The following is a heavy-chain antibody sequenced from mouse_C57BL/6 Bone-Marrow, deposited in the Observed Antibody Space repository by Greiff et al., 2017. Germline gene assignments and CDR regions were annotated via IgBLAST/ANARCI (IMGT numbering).Heavy chain of an antibody. V-gene: IGHV5-6*02. CDR2: ISSGGSYT. CDR1: GFTFSSYG. Sequence: EVKLEESGGDLVKPGGSLKLSCAASGFTFSSYGMSWVRQTPDKRLEWVATISSGGSYTSYPDSVQGRFTISIDNAKNTLYLQMSSLKSEDTAMYYCARRGDDYYAMDYWGQGTSVTVSS. CDR3: ARRGDDYYAMDY. J-gene: IGHJ4*01.